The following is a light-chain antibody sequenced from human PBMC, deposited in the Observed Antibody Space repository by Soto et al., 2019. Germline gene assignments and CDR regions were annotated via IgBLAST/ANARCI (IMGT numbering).Light chain of an antibody. CDR1: SSNIGAGYD. CDR3: HSYDVSLSGPV. CDR2: DNN. V-gene: IGLV1-40*01. Sequence: QSVLTQPPSVSGAPGQRVTISCTGSSSNIGAGYDVHWYQQLPGTAPKVLIYDNNSRPSGVPGRFSGSKSGTSASLAITGLQAXDEADYYCHSYDVSLSGPVFGGGTKLTVL. J-gene: IGLJ2*01.